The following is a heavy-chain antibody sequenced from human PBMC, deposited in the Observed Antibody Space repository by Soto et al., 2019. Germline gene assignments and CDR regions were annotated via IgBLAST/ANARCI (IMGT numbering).Heavy chain of an antibody. Sequence: QGQLVQSESAVRNPWASVKVSCRASGYTFTSYGISWVRQAPGQGLGWMGWISAYNGNTNYAHRLQGRVTMPTDTSTNTAYMELRSLQSDDTAVYYCAREAFLGTVSLGYWGQGTRVIVSS. CDR2: ISAYNGNT. CDR3: AREAFLGTVSLGY. D-gene: IGHD4-4*01. CDR1: GYTFTSYG. V-gene: IGHV1-18*01. J-gene: IGHJ4*02.